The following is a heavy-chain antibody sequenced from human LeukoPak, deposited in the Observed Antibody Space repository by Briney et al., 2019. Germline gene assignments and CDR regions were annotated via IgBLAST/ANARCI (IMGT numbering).Heavy chain of an antibody. J-gene: IGHJ5*02. Sequence: ASVKVSCKASGYTFTRYYVNWVRQAPVQGLEWMGWINPNSGGTNYAQKFQGRVTITRNTSISTAYMELSSLRSEDTAVYYCARARARGNWFDPWGQGTLVTVSS. CDR1: GYTFTRYY. V-gene: IGHV1-2*02. CDR2: INPNSGGT. CDR3: ARARARGNWFDP.